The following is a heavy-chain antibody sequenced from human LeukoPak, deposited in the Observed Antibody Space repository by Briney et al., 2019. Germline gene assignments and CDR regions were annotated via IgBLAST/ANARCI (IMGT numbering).Heavy chain of an antibody. Sequence: PPGGSLRLSCAASGFTLSSYAMSWVRQGPGKGLEWVSAISVSGNTYHAGSVKGRFTISRDSSKNTLYLQMNSLRAEDAAVYYCAKAPVTTCSGAYCYPFDYWGQGTLVTVSS. CDR3: AKAPVTTCSGAYCYPFDY. CDR1: GFTLSSYA. D-gene: IGHD2-15*01. J-gene: IGHJ4*02. CDR2: ISVSGNT. V-gene: IGHV3-23*01.